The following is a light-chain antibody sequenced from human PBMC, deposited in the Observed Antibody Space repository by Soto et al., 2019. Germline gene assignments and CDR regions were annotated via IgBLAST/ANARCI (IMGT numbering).Light chain of an antibody. Sequence: QSALTQPPSASGSPGQSVTISCTGTSSDVGGYKYVSWYQQHPGKAPKLMVYEVSKRPSGVPDRFSGSKSGNTASLNVSGLQADDEADYYCSSYAGSNPVVFGGGTKLTVL. CDR3: SSYAGSNPVV. CDR2: EVS. J-gene: IGLJ2*01. CDR1: SSDVGGYKY. V-gene: IGLV2-8*01.